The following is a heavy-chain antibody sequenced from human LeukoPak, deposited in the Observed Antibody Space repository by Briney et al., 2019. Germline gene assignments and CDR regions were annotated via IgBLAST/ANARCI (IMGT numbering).Heavy chain of an antibody. CDR3: TRGSLSGSSSDY. D-gene: IGHD1-26*01. Sequence: ASVRVTCKASGYTFTGYDINWVRQATGQGLEWMGWMNPNTGDTGYAQNFQGRVTMTRNTSIDTAYMEMSGLRSDDTAVYYCTRGSLSGSSSDYCGQGTLVTVSS. J-gene: IGHJ4*02. CDR2: MNPNTGDT. CDR1: GYTFTGYD. V-gene: IGHV1-8*01.